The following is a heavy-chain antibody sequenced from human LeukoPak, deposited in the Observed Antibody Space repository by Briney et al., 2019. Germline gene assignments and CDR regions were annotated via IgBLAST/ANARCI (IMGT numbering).Heavy chain of an antibody. J-gene: IGHJ4*02. CDR3: AKDRPHYYDSSEDFDY. V-gene: IGHV3-23*01. CDR2: ISGSGGST. CDR1: GFTFSSYA. Sequence: GGSLRLSCAASGFTFSSYAMSWVRQAPGKGLEWVSAISGSGGSTYYTDSVKGRFTISRDNSKNTLYLQMNSLRAEDTAVYYCAKDRPHYYDSSEDFDYWGQGTLVTVSS. D-gene: IGHD3-22*01.